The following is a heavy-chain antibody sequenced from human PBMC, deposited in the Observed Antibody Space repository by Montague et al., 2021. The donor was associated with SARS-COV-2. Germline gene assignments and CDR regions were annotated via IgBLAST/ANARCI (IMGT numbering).Heavy chain of an antibody. CDR3: ARDRGLVWFGPDDAFDI. D-gene: IGHD3-10*01. Sequence: SRRLSFSASGFTFSSYEMNWVRQAPGKGLEWVSCISSSGSTIYYADSVKGRFTIPRDNAKNSLYLQMNSLRAEDTAVYYCARDRGLVWFGPDDAFDIWGQGTMVTVSS. CDR2: ISSSGSTI. J-gene: IGHJ3*02. CDR1: GFTFSSYE. V-gene: IGHV3-48*03.